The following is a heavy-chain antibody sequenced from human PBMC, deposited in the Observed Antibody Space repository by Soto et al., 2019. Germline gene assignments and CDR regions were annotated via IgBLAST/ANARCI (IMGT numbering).Heavy chain of an antibody. Sequence: GGSLRLSCAASGFTFSSYAMSWVRQAPGKGLEWVSAISGSGGSTYYADSVKGRFTISRDNSKNTLYQQMNSLRAEDTAVYYCAREGTDIVVVVVPSDYWGQGTLVTVSS. CDR2: ISGSGGST. J-gene: IGHJ4*02. D-gene: IGHD2-15*01. V-gene: IGHV3-23*01. CDR3: AREGTDIVVVVVPSDY. CDR1: GFTFSSYA.